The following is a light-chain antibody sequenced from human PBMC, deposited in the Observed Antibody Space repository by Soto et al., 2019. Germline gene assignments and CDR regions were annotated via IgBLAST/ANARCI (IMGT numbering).Light chain of an antibody. CDR1: QSVSSSY. J-gene: IGKJ5*01. CDR3: QHYDNLRIT. CDR2: GAS. Sequence: EIVLTQTPSTLSLSPGERATLSCRASQSVSSSYLAWYQQNPGQPPRLLIYGASSRATGIPDRFSGSGSGTDFTLTISRLEPEDFAVFYCQHYDNLRITIGHGTRLEIK. V-gene: IGKV3-20*01.